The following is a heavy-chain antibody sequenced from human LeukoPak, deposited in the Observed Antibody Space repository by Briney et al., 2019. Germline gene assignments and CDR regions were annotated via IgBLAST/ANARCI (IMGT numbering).Heavy chain of an antibody. J-gene: IGHJ4*02. V-gene: IGHV3-23*01. CDR3: ARGYTSRFDY. D-gene: IGHD6-13*01. Sequence: GGSLRLSCAASGFTFTNSAMSWVRQAPGKGLEWVSGISGSGGSANYADSVKGRFTISRDNSKNTLSLQMNSLRAEDTALHYCARGYTSRFDYWGQGTLVTVSS. CDR1: GFTFTNSA. CDR2: ISGSGGSA.